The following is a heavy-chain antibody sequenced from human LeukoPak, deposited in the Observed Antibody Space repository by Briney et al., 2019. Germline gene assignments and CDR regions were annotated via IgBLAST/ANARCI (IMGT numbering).Heavy chain of an antibody. D-gene: IGHD2-15*01. CDR1: GFTFSSYN. J-gene: IGHJ4*02. V-gene: IGHV3-48*04. CDR3: ARDQPHTSGGSCYWFDY. Sequence: GGSLRLSCAASGFTFSSYNMNWVRQAPGKGLEWVSSISSSGNTIYYADSVKGRFTISRDNAKNSLYLQMNSLRAEDTAVYYCARDQPHTSGGSCYWFDYWGQGTLVTVSS. CDR2: ISSSGNTI.